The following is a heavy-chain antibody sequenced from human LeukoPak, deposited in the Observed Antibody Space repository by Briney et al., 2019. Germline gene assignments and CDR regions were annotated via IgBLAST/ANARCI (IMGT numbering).Heavy chain of an antibody. V-gene: IGHV1-69*04. J-gene: IGHJ3*02. Sequence: GASVKVSCKASGGTFSSYAISWVRQAPGQGLEWMGRIIPILGIANYAQKFQGRVTITADKSTSTAYMELSSLRSEDTAVYYCARASQDYYGSGSYYRGGDAFDTWGQGTMVTVSS. CDR2: IIPILGIA. CDR3: ARASQDYYGSGSYYRGGDAFDT. CDR1: GGTFSSYA. D-gene: IGHD3-10*01.